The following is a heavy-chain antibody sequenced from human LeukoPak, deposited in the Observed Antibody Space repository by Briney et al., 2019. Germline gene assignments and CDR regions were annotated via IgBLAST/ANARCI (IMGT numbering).Heavy chain of an antibody. Sequence: GASVKVSCKASGYTFTSYGISWVRQAPGQGLEWMGWISAYNGNTNYAQKLQGRVTMTTDTSTSTAYMELRSLRSDDTAVYYCARVHLIGWFGELLGYYYYMDVWGKGTTVTISS. CDR1: GYTFTSYG. D-gene: IGHD3-10*01. CDR3: ARVHLIGWFGELLGYYYYMDV. V-gene: IGHV1-18*01. CDR2: ISAYNGNT. J-gene: IGHJ6*03.